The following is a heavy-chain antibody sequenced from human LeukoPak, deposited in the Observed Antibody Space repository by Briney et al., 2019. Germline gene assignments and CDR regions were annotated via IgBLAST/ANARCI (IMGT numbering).Heavy chain of an antibody. V-gene: IGHV1-2*02. CDR3: ARGRWLQLWGDY. CDR2: INSNTGDT. Sequence: ASVKVSCKASGYTFTDYYIHWVRQAPGQGPEWMGWINSNTGDTKYVQKFQDRVTLTQDTSISTAYMELSRLESDDTAVFYCARGRWLQLWGDYWGQGTPLTVSS. D-gene: IGHD5-18*01. CDR1: GYTFTDYY. J-gene: IGHJ4*02.